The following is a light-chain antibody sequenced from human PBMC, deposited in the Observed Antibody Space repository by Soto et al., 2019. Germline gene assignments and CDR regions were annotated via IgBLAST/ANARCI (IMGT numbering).Light chain of an antibody. Sequence: EIVLTQSPGTLSLSPGERATLSCRASQSVSSSYLAWYQQKPGQAPRLLIYGASSRATGIPDRFSGSGSGTEFTLSISRLEPEDFAVYYCQQYCSSHTFGQGTKLEIK. CDR2: GAS. CDR1: QSVSSSY. CDR3: QQYCSSHT. V-gene: IGKV3-20*01. J-gene: IGKJ2*01.